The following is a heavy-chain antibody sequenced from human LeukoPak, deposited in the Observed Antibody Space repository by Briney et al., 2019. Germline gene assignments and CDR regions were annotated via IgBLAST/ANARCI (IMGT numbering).Heavy chain of an antibody. J-gene: IGHJ3*01. CDR2: INVSGDST. V-gene: IGHV3-23*01. D-gene: IGHD2-21*02. CDR3: AKDLVVVTPSGVLDV. Sequence: PGGSLRLSCAASGFIFSDYAMTWVRQAPGRGLEWVSTINVSGDSTYHADSVRGRFTVSRDNSKNTLFLQMHSLRAEDTAIYFCAKDLVVVTPSGVLDVWGQGTMVTVSS. CDR1: GFIFSDYA.